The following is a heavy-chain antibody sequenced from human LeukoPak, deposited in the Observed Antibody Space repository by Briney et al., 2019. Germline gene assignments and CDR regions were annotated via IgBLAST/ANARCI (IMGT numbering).Heavy chain of an antibody. Sequence: GGSLRLSCAASGFTFSTYWMSWVRQAPGKGLEWVANIKQDGSEKYYVDSVKGRFTISRDNSKNTLYLQMNSLRAEDTAVYYCAKDRSCSGGTCYRSRLCDYWGQGTLVTVSS. J-gene: IGHJ4*02. CDR1: GFTFSTYW. CDR2: IKQDGSEK. D-gene: IGHD2-15*01. V-gene: IGHV3-7*05. CDR3: AKDRSCSGGTCYRSRLCDY.